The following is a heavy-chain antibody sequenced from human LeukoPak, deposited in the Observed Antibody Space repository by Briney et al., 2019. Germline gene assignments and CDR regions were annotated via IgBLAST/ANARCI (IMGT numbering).Heavy chain of an antibody. CDR3: AKGPYKQLVKGVYFDY. V-gene: IGHV3-23*01. Sequence: GSLRLSCAASGFTFSSFAMSWVRQAPGTGLEWVSVISGSGGSPYYADSVKGRFTISRDNSKNTLYLQMNGLRAEDTAVYYCAKGPYKQLVKGVYFDYWGQGTLVTVSS. CDR2: ISGSGGSP. D-gene: IGHD6-6*01. J-gene: IGHJ4*02. CDR1: GFTFSSFA.